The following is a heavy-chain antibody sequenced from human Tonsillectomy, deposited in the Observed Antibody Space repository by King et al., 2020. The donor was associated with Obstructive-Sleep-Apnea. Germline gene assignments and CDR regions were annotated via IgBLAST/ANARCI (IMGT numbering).Heavy chain of an antibody. V-gene: IGHV5-51*01. J-gene: IGHJ3*02. CDR3: ARPQIRGDGFSDAGPFDI. CDR2: IYPDDSDT. Sequence: VQLVQSGAEVKKPAESLKISCKGSGYTFTNYWIGWVRQMPGKGLECMGIIYPDDSDTRYSPSFQGQVTISADKSISTAYLQWSSLKASDPAIYYCARPQIRGDGFSDAGPFDIWGQGTVVTVSS. CDR1: GYTFTNYW. D-gene: IGHD5-12*01.